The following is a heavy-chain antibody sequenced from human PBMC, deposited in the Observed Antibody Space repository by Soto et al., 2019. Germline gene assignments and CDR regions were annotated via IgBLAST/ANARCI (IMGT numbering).Heavy chain of an antibody. Sequence: QVQLVESGGGGGQPGRSLRLTCAASGFAFKSYGMHWVRQAPGRGLEWVAAISYDGGHMYYADSVKGRFTISRDNSKNRRYLQMTSLGPEDTAVYYCVKDSWWLVSFDHWGQGTLVTVSS. V-gene: IGHV3-30*18. CDR2: ISYDGGHM. CDR3: VKDSWWLVSFDH. CDR1: GFAFKSYG. D-gene: IGHD6-19*01. J-gene: IGHJ4*02.